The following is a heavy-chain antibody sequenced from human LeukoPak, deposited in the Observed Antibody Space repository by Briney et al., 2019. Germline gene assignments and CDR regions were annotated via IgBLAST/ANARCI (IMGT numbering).Heavy chain of an antibody. CDR2: ISYDGSNK. Sequence: SGGSLRLSCAASGFTFSSYGMHWVRQAPGKGLEWVAVISYDGSNKYYADSVKGRFTISRDNSKNTLYLQMNSLRAEDTAVYYCAKDLYSYGYSYFDYWGQGTLVTVSS. V-gene: IGHV3-30*18. J-gene: IGHJ4*02. CDR3: AKDLYSYGYSYFDY. D-gene: IGHD5-18*01. CDR1: GFTFSSYG.